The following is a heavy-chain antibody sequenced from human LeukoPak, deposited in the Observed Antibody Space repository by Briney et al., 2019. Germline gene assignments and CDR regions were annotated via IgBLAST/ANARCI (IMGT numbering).Heavy chain of an antibody. CDR1: GFTFSDYF. Sequence: PGGSLRLSCVISGFTFSDYFMNWIRQAPGKGPEWLSFINSDGNNIYYRDSVKGRFTISRDNAKKTLYLEINNLRVDDTAIYYCATSRVFDFWGQGTLVAVSS. V-gene: IGHV3-11*04. J-gene: IGHJ4*02. CDR3: ATSRVFDF. CDR2: INSDGNNI.